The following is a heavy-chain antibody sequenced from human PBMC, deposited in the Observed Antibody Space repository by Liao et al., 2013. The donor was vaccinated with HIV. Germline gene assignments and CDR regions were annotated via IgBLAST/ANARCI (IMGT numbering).Heavy chain of an antibody. CDR3: VRQGDCGGDCVLGY. CDR2: IKPSGST. CDR1: GGSFSGYY. D-gene: IGHD2-21*01. V-gene: IGHV4-34*01. J-gene: IGHJ4*02. Sequence: QVQLRQWGAGLLKPSETLSLDCAVHGGSFSGYYWTWIRQPPGKGLEWIGEIKPSGSTNYNPSFTSRVTMSMDTSKSQFSLKLNSVTAADTAVYYCVRQGDCGGDCVLGYWGQGTLVTVSS.